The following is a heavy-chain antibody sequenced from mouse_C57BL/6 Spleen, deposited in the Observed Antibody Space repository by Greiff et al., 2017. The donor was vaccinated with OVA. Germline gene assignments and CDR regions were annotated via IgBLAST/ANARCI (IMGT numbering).Heavy chain of an antibody. CDR3: ARWGDGYYVEAMDY. D-gene: IGHD2-3*01. CDR2: INPYNGDT. CDR1: GYSFTGYF. Sequence: VQLQQSGPELVKPGDSVKISCKASGYSFTGYFMNWVMQSHGKSLEWIGRINPYNGDTFYNQKFKGKATLTVDKSSSTAHMELRSLTSEDSAVYYCARWGDGYYVEAMDYWGQGTSVTVSS. J-gene: IGHJ4*01. V-gene: IGHV1-20*01.